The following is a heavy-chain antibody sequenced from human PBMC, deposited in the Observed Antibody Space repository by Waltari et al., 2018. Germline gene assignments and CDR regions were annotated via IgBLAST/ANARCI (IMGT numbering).Heavy chain of an antibody. CDR1: GGSISSYY. V-gene: IGHV4-59*01. D-gene: IGHD1-26*01. J-gene: IGHJ4*02. CDR2: IYYSGST. Sequence: QVQLQESGPGLVKPSETLSLTCTVSGGSISSYYWSWIRQPPGKGLEWIGYIYYSGSTNYNPSLKSRVTISVDTSKNQFSLKLSSVTAADTAVYYCARDQWELLQFDYWGQGTLVIVSS. CDR3: ARDQWELLQFDY.